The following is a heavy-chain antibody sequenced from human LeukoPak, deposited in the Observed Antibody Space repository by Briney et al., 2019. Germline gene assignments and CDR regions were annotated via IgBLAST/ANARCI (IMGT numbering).Heavy chain of an antibody. Sequence: GGSLRLSCAASGFTFSSYSMNWVRQAPGKGLEWVSSISSSSSYIYYADSVKGRFTISRDNAKNSLYLQMSSLRAEDKAVYYCARAHPRYYYDFWGQGTLVTVSS. V-gene: IGHV3-21*01. CDR1: GFTFSSYS. D-gene: IGHD1-14*01. J-gene: IGHJ4*02. CDR3: ARAHPRYYYDF. CDR2: ISSSSSYI.